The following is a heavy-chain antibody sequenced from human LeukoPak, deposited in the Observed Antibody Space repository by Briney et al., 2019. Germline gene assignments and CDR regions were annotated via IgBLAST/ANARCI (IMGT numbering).Heavy chain of an antibody. V-gene: IGHV3-21*01. CDR3: ARGASGPGVATIVY. D-gene: IGHD5-12*01. CDR2: ISSSSSYI. CDR1: GFTFSSYS. Sequence: GGSLRLSCAASGFTFSSYSMSWVRQAPGKGLEWVSSISSSSSYIYYADSVKGRFTISRDNAKNSLYPQMNSLRAEDTAVYYCARGASGPGVATIVYWGQGTLVTVSS. J-gene: IGHJ4*02.